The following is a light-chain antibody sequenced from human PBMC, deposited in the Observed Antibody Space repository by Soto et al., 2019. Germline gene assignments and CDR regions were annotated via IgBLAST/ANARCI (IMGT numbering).Light chain of an antibody. CDR2: GAS. Sequence: ENLLTQPPGTLSLSPGERATLSWRSSQSVSSSDLAWYQQKPGQAPRLLIYGASSRATGIPDRFSGSGSGTDFTLTISRLEPEEFAVYCCQQYANSPITFGHGTRLEI. CDR1: QSVSSSD. CDR3: QQYANSPIT. J-gene: IGKJ5*01. V-gene: IGKV3-20*01.